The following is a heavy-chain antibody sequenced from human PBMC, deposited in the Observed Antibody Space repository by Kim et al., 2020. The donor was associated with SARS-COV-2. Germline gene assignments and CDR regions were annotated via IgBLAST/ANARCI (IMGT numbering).Heavy chain of an antibody. CDR3: ARAAGCPDCISYYFDY. Sequence: SETLSLTCTVSGGSISSCGYYWSWIRQHPGKGLEWIGYIYYSGTTYYNPSLKSLVTISVDTSKNQFSLKLSSVTAADTAVYYCARAAGCPDCISYYFDYWGQGTLVTVSS. CDR2: IYYSGTT. V-gene: IGHV4-31*01. J-gene: IGHJ4*02. D-gene: IGHD2-21*01. CDR1: GGSISSCGYY.